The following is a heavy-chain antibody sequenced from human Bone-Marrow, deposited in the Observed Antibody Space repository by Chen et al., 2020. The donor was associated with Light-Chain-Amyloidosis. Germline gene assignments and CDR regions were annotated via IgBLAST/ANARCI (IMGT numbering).Heavy chain of an antibody. CDR3: AKDISYDDILPGYPADAFDI. CDR2: ISGSGGSR. J-gene: IGHJ3*02. Sequence: EVQLVESEGGLLQRGGSLRLSCAASGFAFSSYAMSWVRQAPGKGLEWVSTISGSGGSRYYGDSVKGRLTIPRDNSKNALVLQMNSLRAEDTAVYYCAKDISYDDILPGYPADAFDIWGQGTMVTVSS. D-gene: IGHD3-9*01. V-gene: IGHV3-23*04. CDR1: GFAFSSYA.